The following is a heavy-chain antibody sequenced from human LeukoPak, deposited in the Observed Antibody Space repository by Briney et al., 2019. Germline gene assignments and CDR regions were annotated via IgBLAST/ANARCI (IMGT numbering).Heavy chain of an antibody. V-gene: IGHV3-21*04. J-gene: IGHJ4*02. CDR2: ISSSSSYI. CDR1: GFTFSSYS. Sequence: GGSLRLSCAASGFTFSSYSMNWVRQAPGKGLEWVSSISSSSSYIYYADSVKGRFIISRDNANNSLYLQMNSLRAEDTAVYYCTRITVVAGNTYLADYWGQGTLVTVSS. CDR3: TRITVVAGNTYLADY. D-gene: IGHD6-19*01.